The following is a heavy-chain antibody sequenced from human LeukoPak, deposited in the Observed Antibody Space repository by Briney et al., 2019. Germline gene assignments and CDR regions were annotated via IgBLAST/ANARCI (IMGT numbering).Heavy chain of an antibody. D-gene: IGHD2-21*01. CDR3: ARALWRTYSYYYMDL. V-gene: IGHV3-53*01. Sequence: GGSLRLSCAASVFTVSFNYMSWVRQAPGRGLEWISVIYSGGSTYYEDSVKGRFTISRDDSKNTLYLQMNSLRPEDTAIYYCARALWRTYSYYYMDLWGKGTTVTVSS. CDR1: VFTVSFNY. J-gene: IGHJ6*03. CDR2: IYSGGST.